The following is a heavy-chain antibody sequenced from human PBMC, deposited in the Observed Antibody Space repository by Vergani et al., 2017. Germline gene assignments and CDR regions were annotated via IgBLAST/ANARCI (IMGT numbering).Heavy chain of an antibody. V-gene: IGHV1-69*06. CDR1: GGTFSSYA. D-gene: IGHD2-2*03. CDR3: ARDGMMDIVVATKINEYYYYGMDV. J-gene: IGHJ6*02. CDR2: IIPIFGTA. Sequence: QVQLVQSGAEVKKPGSSVKVSCKASGGTFSSYAISWVRQAPGQGLEWMGGIIPIFGTANYAQKFQGRVTITADKSTSTAYMELSSLRSEDTAVYYCARDGMMDIVVATKINEYYYYGMDVWGQGTTVTVSS.